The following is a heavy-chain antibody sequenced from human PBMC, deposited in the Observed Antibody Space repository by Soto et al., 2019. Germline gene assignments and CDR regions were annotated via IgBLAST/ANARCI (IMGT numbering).Heavy chain of an antibody. V-gene: IGHV3-23*01. CDR2: ISDSGAIT. Sequence: EVQLLQSGGGLIQPGGSLRLSCAASGFTFDNCAMSWVRQVPGEGLEWVSIISDSGAITHYTDSVKGRFTISRDNSKNTCNTEVPGPGVEDTAVYYCVKKVRGGVGAFDIWGQGTMVIVSS. D-gene: IGHD1-26*01. J-gene: IGHJ3*02. CDR3: VKKVRGGVGAFDI. CDR1: GFTFDNCA.